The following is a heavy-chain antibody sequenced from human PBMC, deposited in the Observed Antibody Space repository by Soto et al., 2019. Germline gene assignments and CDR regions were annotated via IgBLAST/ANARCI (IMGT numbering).Heavy chain of an antibody. CDR1: GGAIGHFS. CDR3: ARMGVVGATTVDY. D-gene: IGHD1-26*01. Sequence: SETLSLTCTICGGAIGHFSWSWIRQSPGKGLEWLGYIYDSGSTSYNPSLRSRVTMSMDTSKTQFSLNLTSVTAADTALYYCARMGVVGATTVDYWGQGTLVTVS. J-gene: IGHJ4*02. CDR2: IYDSGST. V-gene: IGHV4-59*01.